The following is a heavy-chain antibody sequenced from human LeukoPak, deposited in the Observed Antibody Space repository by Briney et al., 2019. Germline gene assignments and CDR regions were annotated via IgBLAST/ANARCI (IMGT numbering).Heavy chain of an antibody. V-gene: IGHV3-23*01. CDR3: ASVGYCSGGTCPGV. D-gene: IGHD2-15*01. Sequence: GGSLRLSCAASGFTFSSYGMSWVRQAPGKGLEWVSGISGSGGRTYYADSVKGRFTISRDNSKNTLYLQMNSLRAEDTAVYYCASVGYCSGGTCPGVWDQGTTVTVSS. CDR1: GFTFSSYG. CDR2: ISGSGGRT. J-gene: IGHJ6*02.